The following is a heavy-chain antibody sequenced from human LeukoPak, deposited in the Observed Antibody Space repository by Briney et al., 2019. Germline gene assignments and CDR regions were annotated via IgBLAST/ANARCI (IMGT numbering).Heavy chain of an antibody. J-gene: IGHJ5*02. CDR2: ISTSGTT. CDR1: GGSISSSY. D-gene: IGHD1-26*01. CDR3: ARDMGGGWFDP. Sequence: SETLSLTCSISGGSISSSYWNWIRQPAGKGLEWIGRISTSGTTNYSPSLKGRLTMTIDTSKKQFSLNLRSVTAADTAMYYCARDMGGGWFDPWGQGALVTVSS. V-gene: IGHV4-4*07.